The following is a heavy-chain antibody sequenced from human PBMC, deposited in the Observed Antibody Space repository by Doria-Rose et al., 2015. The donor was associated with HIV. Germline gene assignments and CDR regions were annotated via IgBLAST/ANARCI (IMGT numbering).Heavy chain of an antibody. D-gene: IGHD1-26*01. CDR2: IFYTGST. CDR3: ARVLSGTYDY. V-gene: IGHV4-59*01. J-gene: IGHJ4*02. CDR1: GGSISHYY. Sequence: VQLVESGPGLVKPSKTLSLTCSVSGGSISHYYWSWIRQPPGKGLGYIGDIFYTGSTNYSSSLKSRVSISIDTSKNKLSLRLSSVTAADTAVYYCARVLSGTYDYWGQGTLVTVSS.